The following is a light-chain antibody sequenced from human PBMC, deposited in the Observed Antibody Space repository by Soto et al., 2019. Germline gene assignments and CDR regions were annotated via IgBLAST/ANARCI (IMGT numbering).Light chain of an antibody. CDR1: QSIRSW. Sequence: DIQITQSPSTRSASVGDRVTITCRASQSIRSWLAWYQQKPGKAPKLLIYDASSLESGVPSLFSCSGAGTECTRTISSLQPDDFATYYCQQYNSYSQTFGQGTKVDIK. CDR2: DAS. J-gene: IGKJ1*01. CDR3: QQYNSYSQT. V-gene: IGKV1-5*01.